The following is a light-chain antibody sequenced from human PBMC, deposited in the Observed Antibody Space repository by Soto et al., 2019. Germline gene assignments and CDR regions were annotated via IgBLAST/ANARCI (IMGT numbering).Light chain of an antibody. CDR2: DAF. J-gene: IGKJ2*01. V-gene: IGKV3-20*01. CDR1: QSVSSSS. Sequence: EIVLTQSPGTLSLPPGERATLSCRASQSVSSSSLAWYQHRPGQAPRLLIYDAFSRATDIPDRFSGSGSGTDFTLTISRLEPEDFAVYYCQHYGSSPPKYNFGQGTKLEI. CDR3: QHYGSSPPKYN.